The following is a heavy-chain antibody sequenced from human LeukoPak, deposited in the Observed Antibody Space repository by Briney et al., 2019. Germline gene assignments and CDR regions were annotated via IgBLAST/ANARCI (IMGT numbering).Heavy chain of an antibody. J-gene: IGHJ6*03. V-gene: IGHV1-2*02. CDR1: GYTFTYFY. CDR2: INPNSGGT. D-gene: IGHD6-13*01. Sequence: ASVKVSCKASGYTFTYFYIHWVRQAPGQGLEWMGWINPNSGGTNYAQKFQGRVTMTRDTSISTAYMELSRLRSDDTAVYYCARDPGIAAAGTPREYYYYYYMDVWGKGTTVTVSS. CDR3: ARDPGIAAAGTPREYYYYYYMDV.